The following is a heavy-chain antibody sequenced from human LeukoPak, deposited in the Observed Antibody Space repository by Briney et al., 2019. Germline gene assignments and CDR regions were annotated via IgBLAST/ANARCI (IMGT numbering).Heavy chain of an antibody. V-gene: IGHV4-34*01. CDR1: GGSFSGYY. D-gene: IGHD7-27*01. J-gene: IGHJ4*02. CDR2: INHSGSI. CDR3: ARDWGTYFDY. Sequence: PSETLSLTCAVYGGSFSGYYWSWIRQPPGKGLEWIGEINHSGSINYNPSLKSRVTISVDTSKNQFSLKLTSVTAADTAVYYCARDWGTYFDYRGQGTLVTVSS.